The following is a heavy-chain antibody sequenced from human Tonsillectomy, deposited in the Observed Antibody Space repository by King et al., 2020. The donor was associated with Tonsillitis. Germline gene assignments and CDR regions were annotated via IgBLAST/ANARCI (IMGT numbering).Heavy chain of an antibody. CDR1: GFTFGDYA. J-gene: IGHJ3*02. D-gene: IGHD1-26*01. CDR2: IRSKAYGGTT. Sequence: VQLVESGGGLVQPGRSLRLSCTASGFTFGDYAMSWFRQAPGKGLEWVGFIRSKAYGGTTEYAASVKGRFTISRDDSKSIAYLQMNSLKTEDTAVYYCTRDPPAMTIVGATTDAFDIWGQGTMVTVSS. V-gene: IGHV3-49*03. CDR3: TRDPPAMTIVGATTDAFDI.